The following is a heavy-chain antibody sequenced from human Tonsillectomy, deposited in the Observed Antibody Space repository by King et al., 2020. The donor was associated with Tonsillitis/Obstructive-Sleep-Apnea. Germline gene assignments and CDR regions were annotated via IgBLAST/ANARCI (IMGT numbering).Heavy chain of an antibody. CDR1: GGSISSYY. J-gene: IGHJ4*02. V-gene: IGHV4-59*01. CDR3: AREQQLAFDY. Sequence: QLQESGPGLVKPSETLSLTCTVSGGSISSYYWSWLRQPPGKGLEWIGYIYYSGSTNYNPSLKSRVTISVDTSKNQFSLKLSSVTAADTAVYYCAREQQLAFDYWGQGTLVTVSS. D-gene: IGHD6-13*01. CDR2: IYYSGST.